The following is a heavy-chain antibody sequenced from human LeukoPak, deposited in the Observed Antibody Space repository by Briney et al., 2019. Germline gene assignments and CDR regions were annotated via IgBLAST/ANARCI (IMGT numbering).Heavy chain of an antibody. CDR3: VIQGGGDLDY. D-gene: IGHD2-21*02. Sequence: ASVKVSCKASGGTFSSYAISWVRQAPGQGLEWMGRIIPILGITNYAQKFQGRVTITADKSTSTAYMELSSLRSEDTAVYYCVIQGGGDLDYWGQGTLVTVSS. V-gene: IGHV1-69*04. J-gene: IGHJ4*02. CDR2: IIPILGIT. CDR1: GGTFSSYA.